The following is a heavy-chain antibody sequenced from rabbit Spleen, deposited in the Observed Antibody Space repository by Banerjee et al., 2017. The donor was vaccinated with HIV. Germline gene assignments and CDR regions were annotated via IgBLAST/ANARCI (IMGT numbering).Heavy chain of an antibody. V-gene: IGHV1S45*01. D-gene: IGHD8-1*01. CDR3: ARDTGSSFSSYGMDL. CDR1: GIDLSTDAY. J-gene: IGHJ6*01. Sequence: QEQLEESGGGLVRPGGTLTLTCKASGIDLSTDAYMCWVRQPPGKGLEWIACIVVGSGGFTYYANWAKGRFTISKTSSTKVTLQMISLTAADMATYFCARDTGSSFSSYGMDLWGQGTLVTVS. CDR2: IVVGSGGFT.